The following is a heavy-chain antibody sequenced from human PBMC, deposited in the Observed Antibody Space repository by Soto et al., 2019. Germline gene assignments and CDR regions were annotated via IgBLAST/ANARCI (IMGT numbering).Heavy chain of an antibody. CDR1: GCTFRSYA. CDR2: ISYSGGST. CDR3: AKERVTSRSFCSELDX. D-gene: IGHD5-18*01. V-gene: IGHV3-23*01. J-gene: IGHJ4*02. Sequence: GSLRLSCAASGCTFRSYAMSWVRQAPGPVLECVASISYSGGSTYYADSVKVRFTISIDNSKNTLYLQMNSLRAEDTAVYYCAKERVTSRSFCSELDXLGQGTRVPVSX.